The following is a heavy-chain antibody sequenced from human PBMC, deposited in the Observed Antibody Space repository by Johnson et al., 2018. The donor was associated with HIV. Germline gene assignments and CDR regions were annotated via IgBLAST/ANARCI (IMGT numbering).Heavy chain of an antibody. V-gene: IGHV3-30*04. CDR2: ISYDGSDK. J-gene: IGHJ3*02. CDR3: ARVAQQQGGGYDAFDI. Sequence: QVQLVESGGGVVQPGRSLRLSCAASGFTFSTYAMHWVRQAPGKGLEWVALISYDGSDKYYADSLKARFTISRDNSKNTLYLQMNSLGAEDTAVYYCARVAQQQGGGYDAFDIWGQGTMVTVSS. CDR1: GFTFSTYA. D-gene: IGHD6-13*01.